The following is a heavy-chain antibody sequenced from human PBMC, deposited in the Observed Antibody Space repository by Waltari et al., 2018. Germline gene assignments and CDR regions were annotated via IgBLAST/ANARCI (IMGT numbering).Heavy chain of an antibody. J-gene: IGHJ4*02. CDR3: ARGGSYYGSGSYEL. V-gene: IGHV4-4*07. CDR1: GGPISSYY. CDR2: IYTSGST. D-gene: IGHD3-10*01. Sequence: QVQLQESGPGLVKPSETLSLPCTVSGGPISSYYWSWIRQPAGKGLEWIGRIYTSGSTNYNPSLKSRVTMSVDTSKNQFSLKLSSVTAADTAVYYCARGGSYYGSGSYELWGQGTLVTVSS.